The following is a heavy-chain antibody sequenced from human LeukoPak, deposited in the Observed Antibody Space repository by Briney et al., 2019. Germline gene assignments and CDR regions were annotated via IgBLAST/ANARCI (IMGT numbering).Heavy chain of an antibody. J-gene: IGHJ4*02. V-gene: IGHV1-18*01. CDR1: GYTFTSYG. D-gene: IGHD2-21*02. CDR2: ISAYNGNT. CDR3: ATAYCGGDCRSYFDY. Sequence: GASVKVSCKASGYTFTSYGISWVRQAPGQGLEWMGWISAYNGNTNYAQKLQGRVTMTTDTSTSTAYMELRSLRSDDTAVYYCATAYCGGDCRSYFDYWGQGTLVTVSS.